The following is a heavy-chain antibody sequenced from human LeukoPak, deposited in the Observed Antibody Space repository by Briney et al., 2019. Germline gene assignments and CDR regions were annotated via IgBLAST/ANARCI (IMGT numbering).Heavy chain of an antibody. V-gene: IGHV4-34*01. J-gene: IGHJ4*02. CDR3: ARVPHFGPGYCSGGSCYDY. D-gene: IGHD2-15*01. CDR2: INHSGTT. CDR1: VGAFSDYY. Sequence: SETLSLTCAVYVGAFSDYYWTWIRQSPGKGLEWIGEINHSGTTNYNPSLKSRVTISVDTSKNQFSLKLSSVTAADTAVYYCARVPHFGPGYCSGGSCYDYWGQGTLVTVSS.